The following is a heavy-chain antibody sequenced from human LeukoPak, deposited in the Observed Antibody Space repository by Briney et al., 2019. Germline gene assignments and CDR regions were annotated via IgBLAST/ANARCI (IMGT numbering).Heavy chain of an antibody. CDR3: AIPVSDN. CDR2: IYYSGKT. V-gene: IGHV4-39*07. J-gene: IGHJ4*02. CDR1: GASISTENYY. D-gene: IGHD4-17*01. Sequence: SETLSLTCTVSGASISTENYYWGWIRQPPGKGLEWIGSIYYSGKTYYNSSLQSRVSLSVDTSKNQFYLKLRSVTAADTAVYYCAIPVSDNWGQGTLVTVSS.